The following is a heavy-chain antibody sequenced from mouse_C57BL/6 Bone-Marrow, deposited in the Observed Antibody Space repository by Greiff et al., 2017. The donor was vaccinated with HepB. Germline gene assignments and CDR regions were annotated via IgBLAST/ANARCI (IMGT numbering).Heavy chain of an antibody. CDR2: INPNNGGT. CDR3: ARVRDGYYPCAY. CDR1: GYTFTDYY. D-gene: IGHD2-3*01. Sequence: VQLQQSGPELVKPGASVKISCKASGYTFTDYYMNWVKQSHGKSLEWIGDINPNNGGTSYNQKFKGKATLTVDKSSSTAYMELRSLTSEDSAVYYCARVRDGYYPCAYWGRGTLVTVSA. J-gene: IGHJ3*01. V-gene: IGHV1-26*01.